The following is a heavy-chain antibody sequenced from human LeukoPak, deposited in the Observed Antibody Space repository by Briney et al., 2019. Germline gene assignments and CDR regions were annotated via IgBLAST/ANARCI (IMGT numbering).Heavy chain of an antibody. D-gene: IGHD6-13*01. V-gene: IGHV3-21*01. J-gene: IGHJ4*02. CDR3: AKDSAGYSSSWSEVEYFDY. CDR1: GFTLSSYS. CDR2: ISSSSYI. Sequence: GGSLRLSCAASGFTLSSYSMNWVRQAPGKGLEWVSSISSSSYIYYADSVKGRFTISRDNAKNSLYLQMNSLRAEDTAVYYCAKDSAGYSSSWSEVEYFDYWGQGTLVTVSS.